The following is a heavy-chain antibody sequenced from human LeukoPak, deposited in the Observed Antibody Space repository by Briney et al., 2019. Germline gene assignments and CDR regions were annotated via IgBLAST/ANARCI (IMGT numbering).Heavy chain of an antibody. Sequence: ASVKVSCKASGYTFTAYYIHWVRKAPGQGLEWMGWINPNSGETDYAQRFQGRVTMTRATSISTAYMELSSLRSDDTAVYYCARPSGSWPNYFFDFWGQGTLVTVSS. CDR3: ARPSGSWPNYFFDF. D-gene: IGHD6-13*01. CDR2: INPNSGET. V-gene: IGHV1-2*02. J-gene: IGHJ4*02. CDR1: GYTFTAYY.